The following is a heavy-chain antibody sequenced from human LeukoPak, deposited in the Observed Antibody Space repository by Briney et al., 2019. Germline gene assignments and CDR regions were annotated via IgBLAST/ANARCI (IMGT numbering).Heavy chain of an antibody. D-gene: IGHD3-10*01. CDR1: GFTFTSYG. V-gene: IGHV1-18*01. CDR3: ARSGSGRYYYMDV. J-gene: IGHJ6*03. CDR2: ISAYNGNT. Sequence: GGSLRLSCAASGFTFTSYGISWVRQAPGQGLEWMGWISAYNGNTNYAQKLQGRVTMTTDTSTSTAYMELRSLRSDDTAVYYCARSGSGRYYYMDVWGKGTTVTVSS.